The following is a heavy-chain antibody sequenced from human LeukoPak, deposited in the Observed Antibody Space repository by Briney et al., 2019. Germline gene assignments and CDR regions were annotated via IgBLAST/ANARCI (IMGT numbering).Heavy chain of an antibody. J-gene: IGHJ4*02. CDR2: IYTSGST. D-gene: IGHD5-18*01. V-gene: IGHV4-4*07. CDR3: AKELADSYGYVLIDY. CDR1: GGSISSYY. Sequence: SETLSLTCTVSGGSISSYYWSWIRQPAGKGLEWIGRIYTSGSTNYNPSLKSRVTMSVDTSKNQFSLKLSSVTAADTAVYYCAKELADSYGYVLIDYWGQGTLVTVSS.